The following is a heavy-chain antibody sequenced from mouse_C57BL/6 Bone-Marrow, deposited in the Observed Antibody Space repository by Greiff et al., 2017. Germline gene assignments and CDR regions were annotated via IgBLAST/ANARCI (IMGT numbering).Heavy chain of an antibody. V-gene: IGHV5-2*01. CDR3: ARQGADY. CDR1: EYEFPSHD. CDR2: INSYGGST. Sequence: EVHLVESGGGLVLPGESLKLSCESNEYEFPSHDMSWVRKTPGKRLELVAAINSYGGSTYYPDTMERRFIISRDNTRKTLYLQMRSLRSEDTDLYYSARQGADYWGQGTTLTVSS. J-gene: IGHJ2*01.